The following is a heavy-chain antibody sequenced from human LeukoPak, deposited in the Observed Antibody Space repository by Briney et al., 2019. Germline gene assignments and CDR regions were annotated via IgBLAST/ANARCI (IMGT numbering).Heavy chain of an antibody. J-gene: IGHJ4*02. V-gene: IGHV3-48*03. CDR3: ARGIAAADLDY. Sequence: GGSLRLSCAASGFTFSSYEMNWVRQAPGKGLDGVSDISSSGSTRYYADSVKGRFTISRDNAKNPLYLQMNSLRAEDTAVYYCARGIAAADLDYWGQGTLVTVSS. D-gene: IGHD6-13*01. CDR2: ISSSGSTR. CDR1: GFTFSSYE.